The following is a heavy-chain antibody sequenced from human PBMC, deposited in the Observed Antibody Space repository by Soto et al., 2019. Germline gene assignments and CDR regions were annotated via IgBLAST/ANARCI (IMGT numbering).Heavy chain of an antibody. D-gene: IGHD5-12*01. Sequence: GGSLRLSCAGSGFTFSSYGMHWVRQAPGKGLEWVAVISYDGSNKYYADSVKGRFTISGDNSKNTLYLQMNSLRAEDTAVYYCAKERSGYDYRGDYYGMDVWGQGTTVTVSS. J-gene: IGHJ6*02. CDR2: ISYDGSNK. CDR3: AKERSGYDYRGDYYGMDV. V-gene: IGHV3-30*18. CDR1: GFTFSSYG.